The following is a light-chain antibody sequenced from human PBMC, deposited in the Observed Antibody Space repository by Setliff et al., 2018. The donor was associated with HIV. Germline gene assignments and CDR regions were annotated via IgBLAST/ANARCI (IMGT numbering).Light chain of an antibody. CDR3: CSYAGSRTFYV. CDR2: EVT. V-gene: IGLV2-23*02. Sequence: QSALTQPASVSGSPGQSITFSCTGTSSDVGNYNLVSWYQHHPGKAPKLMLYEVTKRPSGTSDRFSGSKSGDTASLTISGPQAEDEADYYCCSYAGSRTFYVFGTGTKVTVL. CDR1: SSDVGNYNL. J-gene: IGLJ1*01.